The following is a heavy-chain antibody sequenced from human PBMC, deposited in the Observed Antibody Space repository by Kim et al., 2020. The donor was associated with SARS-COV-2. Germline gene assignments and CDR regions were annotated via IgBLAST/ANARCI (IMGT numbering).Heavy chain of an antibody. Sequence: ASVKVSCKASGYTFTSYAMHWVRQAPGQRLEWMGWINAGNGNTKYSQKFQGRVTITRDTSASTAYMELSSLRSEDTAVYYCARASGSGSYEDDYYYGMDVWGQGTTVTVSS. D-gene: IGHD3-10*01. CDR3: ARASGSGSYEDDYYYGMDV. CDR2: INAGNGNT. V-gene: IGHV1-3*01. J-gene: IGHJ6*02. CDR1: GYTFTSYA.